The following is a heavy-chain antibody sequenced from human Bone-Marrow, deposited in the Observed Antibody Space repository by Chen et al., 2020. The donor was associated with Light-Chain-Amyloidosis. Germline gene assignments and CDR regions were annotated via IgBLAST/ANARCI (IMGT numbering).Heavy chain of an antibody. Sequence: EVQLVESGRGLVQPGGSLRLSCATSGSNFSSFGMSWVRQAPGKGLEWVSTVSGSTVSTYYAGAVKGRFIISRDNSKSTLYLQMNSLRAGDTAVYFCTRKGGYFDFWGQGSLVTVSS. CDR1: GSNFSSFG. J-gene: IGHJ4*02. CDR2: VSGSTVST. CDR3: TRKGGYFDF. D-gene: IGHD3-10*01. V-gene: IGHV3-23*04.